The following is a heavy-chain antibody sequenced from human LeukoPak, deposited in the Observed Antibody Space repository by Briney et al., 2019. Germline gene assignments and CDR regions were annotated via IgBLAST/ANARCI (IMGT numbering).Heavy chain of an antibody. CDR2: IDPSDTET. CDR1: GYSFTSYW. D-gene: IGHD5-18*01. Sequence: GESLKISCEASGYSFTSYWIGWVRQMPGKGLEWMGIIDPSDTETRYTPSFQGQVTISVDKSLTTADLQWNSLKASDTAMYYCARQTAMGRSGDYWGQGTLVTVSS. J-gene: IGHJ4*02. CDR3: ARQTAMGRSGDY. V-gene: IGHV5-51*01.